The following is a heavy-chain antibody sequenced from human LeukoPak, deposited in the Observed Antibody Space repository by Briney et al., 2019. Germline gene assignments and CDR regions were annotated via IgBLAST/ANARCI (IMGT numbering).Heavy chain of an antibody. CDR3: AKNFLSGDYETFFDY. D-gene: IGHD4-17*01. J-gene: IGHJ4*02. V-gene: IGHV3-20*04. CDR2: INWNGGST. CDR1: GFTFDDYG. Sequence: GGSLRLSCAASGFTFDDYGMSWVRQAPGKGLEWVSGINWNGGSTGYADSVKGRFTISRDNGKNSLYLQMNSLRAEDTAVYYCAKNFLSGDYETFFDYWGQGTLVTVSS.